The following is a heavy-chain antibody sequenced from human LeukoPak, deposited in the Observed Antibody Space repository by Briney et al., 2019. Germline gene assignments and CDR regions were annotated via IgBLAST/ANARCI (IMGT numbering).Heavy chain of an antibody. CDR2: INHSGST. Sequence: SETLSLTCTVSGGSISSSSYYWSWIRQPPGKGLEWIGEINHSGSTNYNPSLKSRVTISVDTSKNQFSLKLSSVTAADTAVYYCARAGFGEYYFDYWGQGTLVTVSS. J-gene: IGHJ4*02. CDR1: GGSISSSSYY. V-gene: IGHV4-39*07. D-gene: IGHD3-10*01. CDR3: ARAGFGEYYFDY.